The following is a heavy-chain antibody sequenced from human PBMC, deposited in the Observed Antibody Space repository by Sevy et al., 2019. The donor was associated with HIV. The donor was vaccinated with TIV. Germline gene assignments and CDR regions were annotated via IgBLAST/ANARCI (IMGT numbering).Heavy chain of an antibody. J-gene: IGHJ4*02. CDR1: GYTFTDYR. CDR3: VTGGEGILAWSD. V-gene: IGHV1-2*06. D-gene: IGHD3-3*02. CDR2: INPNSGDT. Sequence: ASVKVSCKASGYTFTDYRIHWVRQAPGQGPEWMGRINPNSGDTNYAQKFQGRVILTRDTSISTAYMELSRLKSDDTALYSCVTGGEGILAWSDWGQRTLVTVSS.